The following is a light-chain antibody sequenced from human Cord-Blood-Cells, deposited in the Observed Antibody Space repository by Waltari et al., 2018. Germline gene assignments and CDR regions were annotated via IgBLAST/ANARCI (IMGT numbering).Light chain of an antibody. CDR3: EQNYRTPWT. J-gene: IGKJ1*01. Sequence: DIQMTQSPSSLSASVGDRVTITCRTSQSISSYSNWYPQKPGKAPKLLIYAASSLQSGVPSRLSGRVSGTDFSLPIRRLHPEDFAIFHSEQNYRTPWTFGQGTKVEIK. V-gene: IGKV1-39*01. CDR1: QSISSY. CDR2: AAS.